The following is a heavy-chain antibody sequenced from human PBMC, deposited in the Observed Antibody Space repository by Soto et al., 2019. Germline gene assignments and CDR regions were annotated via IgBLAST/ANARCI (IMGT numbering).Heavy chain of an antibody. Sequence: GGSLRLSCAASGFTFTRYSMSWVRQAPGKGLEWVSSISSTTNYIYYGDSMKGRFTISRDNTKNSLYLEMNSLRAEDTAVYYCARESEDLTSNFDYWGQGTLVTVSS. V-gene: IGHV3-21*06. CDR2: ISSTTNYI. CDR1: GFTFTRYS. J-gene: IGHJ4*02. CDR3: ARESEDLTSNFDY.